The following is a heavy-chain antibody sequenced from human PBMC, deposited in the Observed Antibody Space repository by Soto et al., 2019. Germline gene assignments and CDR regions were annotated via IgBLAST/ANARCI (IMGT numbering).Heavy chain of an antibody. Sequence: AGSLRLSCAASGFTFSNYGIHWVRQAPGKGLEWVAVIWPDGNNKYYPDSVKGRFTISRDNSKNTLYLQMNSLRAEDTAVYYCARAGIVATTQLGWFDPWGQGTLVTVSS. V-gene: IGHV3-33*01. CDR2: IWPDGNNK. J-gene: IGHJ5*02. CDR3: ARAGIVATTQLGWFDP. D-gene: IGHD1-26*01. CDR1: GFTFSNYG.